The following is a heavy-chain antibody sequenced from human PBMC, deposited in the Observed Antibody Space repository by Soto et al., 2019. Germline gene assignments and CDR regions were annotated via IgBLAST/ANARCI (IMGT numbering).Heavy chain of an antibody. CDR1: GGTFSSYA. D-gene: IGHD3-10*01. CDR3: ARVWLQGNWFDP. Sequence: SVKVSCKASGGTFSSYAISWVRQAPGQGLEWMGGIIPIFGTANYAQKFQGRVTITADESTSTAYMELSSLRSEDTAVYYCARVWLQGNWFDPWGQGTLVTVSS. CDR2: IIPIFGTA. J-gene: IGHJ5*02. V-gene: IGHV1-69*13.